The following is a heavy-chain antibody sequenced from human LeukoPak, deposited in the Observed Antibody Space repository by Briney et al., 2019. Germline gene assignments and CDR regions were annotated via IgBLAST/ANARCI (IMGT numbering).Heavy chain of an antibody. Sequence: WGSLRLSCAASGFTFRSHWMSWVRQAPGKGLEWAANINQDGSEEYYVDSVKGRFTISRDNAKNSLYLQMNSLRAEDTAVYFCARDGVATRIYFDHWGQGTLVSVSS. CDR2: INQDGSEE. J-gene: IGHJ4*02. V-gene: IGHV3-7*04. D-gene: IGHD2/OR15-2a*01. CDR1: GFTFRSHW. CDR3: ARDGVATRIYFDH.